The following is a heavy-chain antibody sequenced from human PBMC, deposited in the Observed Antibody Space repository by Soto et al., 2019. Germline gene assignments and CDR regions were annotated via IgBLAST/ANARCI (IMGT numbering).Heavy chain of an antibody. CDR1: GYIFTLYT. Sequence: ASVKVSCKASGYIFTLYTMHWVRQAPGQRLEWMGWINGDSGITQYSQKFQDRVIITRDPSASTAYLEMSSLRSEDTAVYYCARRYCSSASCHPEGNWFDPWGQGTQVTVSS. V-gene: IGHV1-3*01. J-gene: IGHJ5*02. D-gene: IGHD2-2*01. CDR3: ARRYCSSASCHPEGNWFDP. CDR2: INGDSGIT.